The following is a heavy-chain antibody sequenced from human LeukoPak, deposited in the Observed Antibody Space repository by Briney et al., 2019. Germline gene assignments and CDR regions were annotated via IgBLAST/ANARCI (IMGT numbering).Heavy chain of an antibody. Sequence: ASVKVSCKASGYTFTSYDINWVRQATGQGLEWMGWMNPNSGNTGYAQKFQGSVTMTLNTSINTAYMELTSLRSEDTAVYYCARGNVRGGATSGLVPPTYWGQGTLVTVSS. J-gene: IGHJ4*02. CDR1: GYTFTSYD. CDR2: MNPNSGNT. D-gene: IGHD3-16*01. CDR3: ARGNVRGGATSGLVPPTY. V-gene: IGHV1-8*01.